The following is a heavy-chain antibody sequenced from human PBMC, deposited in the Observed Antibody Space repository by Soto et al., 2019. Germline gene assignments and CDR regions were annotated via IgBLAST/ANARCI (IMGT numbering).Heavy chain of an antibody. CDR1: GGSVSSGSYY. CDR3: ARAIEAVAGT. V-gene: IGHV4-61*01. Sequence: QVQLQESGPGLVKPSETLSLTCTVSGGSVSSGSYYWSWIRQPPGKGLEWIGYIYYSGSTNYNPSLTSRVTISVDTSKNQFSVKLSSVAAADTAVYYCARAIEAVAGTWGQGTLVTVSS. D-gene: IGHD6-19*01. CDR2: IYYSGST. J-gene: IGHJ4*02.